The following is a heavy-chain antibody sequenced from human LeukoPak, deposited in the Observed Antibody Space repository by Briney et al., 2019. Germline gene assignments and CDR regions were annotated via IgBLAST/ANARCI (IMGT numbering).Heavy chain of an antibody. Sequence: PSETLSLTCTVSGGSISFYYWSRIRQPPGKGLEWIGYIYYSGSTTYNPSLKSRVTISVDASKTQFSLKLSSVTAADTAMYYCVRTYDTSGYFHAFDIWGQVTEVTVSS. D-gene: IGHD3-22*01. CDR2: IYYSGST. CDR3: VRTYDTSGYFHAFDI. CDR1: GGSISFYY. V-gene: IGHV4-59*01. J-gene: IGHJ3*02.